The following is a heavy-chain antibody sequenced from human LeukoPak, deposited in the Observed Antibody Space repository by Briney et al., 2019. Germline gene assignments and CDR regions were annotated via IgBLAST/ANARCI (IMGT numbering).Heavy chain of an antibody. Sequence: GGSLRLSCAASGSTFSSYAMSWVRQAPGKGLEWVSAISGSGGSTYYADSVKGRFTISRDNSKNTLYLQMNSLRAEDTAVYYCAKEKLGYYYYGMDVWGQGTTVIVSS. CDR3: AKEKLGYYYYGMDV. CDR2: ISGSGGST. D-gene: IGHD3-16*01. J-gene: IGHJ6*02. CDR1: GSTFSSYA. V-gene: IGHV3-23*01.